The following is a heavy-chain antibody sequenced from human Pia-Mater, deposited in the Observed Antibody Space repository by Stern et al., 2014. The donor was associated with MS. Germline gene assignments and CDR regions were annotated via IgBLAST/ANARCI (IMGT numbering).Heavy chain of an antibody. V-gene: IGHV3-49*03. Sequence: VQLVQSEGGLVQPGRSLRLSCTASGFTFGDYAMSWFRQAPGKGLEWVGFIRTKRYDETTQYGASVKGRFTISRDDSRSIAYLQMSSLKSEDTAVYYCTRGRGTNSYHWGQGVLVTVSS. CDR3: TRGRGTNSYH. J-gene: IGHJ4*02. CDR1: GFTFGDYA. CDR2: IRTKRYDETT. D-gene: IGHD2-2*01.